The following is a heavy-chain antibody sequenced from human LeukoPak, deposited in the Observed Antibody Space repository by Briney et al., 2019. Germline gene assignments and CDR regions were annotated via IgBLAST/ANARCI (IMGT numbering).Heavy chain of an antibody. CDR3: ARRAGTIGGNYFDY. D-gene: IGHD1-26*01. V-gene: IGHV4-39*01. J-gene: IGHJ4*03. Sequence: SETLSLTCTVSGVSISISSHYWDWIRQPPGKGLEWIGNVYYCGSTYYNPSLKSRVTTSIDTSKNQFSLRLSTVTAADTAVYYCARRAGTIGGNYFDYWGHGTLVTVSS. CDR1: GVSISISSHY. CDR2: VYYCGST.